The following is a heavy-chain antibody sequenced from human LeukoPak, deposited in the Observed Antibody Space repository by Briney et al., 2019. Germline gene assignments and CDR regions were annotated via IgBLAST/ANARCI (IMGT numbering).Heavy chain of an antibody. CDR3: AKGSDYYGSGSDFNNNWFDP. Sequence: GGSLRLSRAASGFTFSSYAMSWVRQAPGKGLEWVSSVSGSGGSTHYADSVKGRFTISRDNSKNTLHLQMSSLRAEDTAVYFCAKGSDYYGSGSDFNNNWFDPWGQGTLVTVSS. V-gene: IGHV3-23*01. J-gene: IGHJ5*02. D-gene: IGHD3-10*01. CDR2: VSGSGGST. CDR1: GFTFSSYA.